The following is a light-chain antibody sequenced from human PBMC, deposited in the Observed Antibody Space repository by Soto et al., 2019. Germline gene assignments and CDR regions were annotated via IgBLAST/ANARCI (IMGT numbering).Light chain of an antibody. CDR3: SSFAGTNSFV. J-gene: IGLJ1*01. V-gene: IGLV2-14*02. CDR1: NSDLGSYNL. CDR2: EVN. Sequence: QSVLTQPASVSGSPGQSITISCTGTNSDLGSYNLVSWFQQHPGKVPKVMIYEVNKRPSGVPDRVFASKSDTTASLTVSGLQAEDEADYYCSSFAGTNSFVFGTGTKVTVL.